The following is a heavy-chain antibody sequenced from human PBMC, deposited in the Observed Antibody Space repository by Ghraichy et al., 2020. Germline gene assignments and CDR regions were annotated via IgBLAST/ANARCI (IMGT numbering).Heavy chain of an antibody. J-gene: IGHJ6*02. CDR1: GFTFSSYW. V-gene: IGHV3-7*01. CDR2: IKQDGSEK. Sequence: GESLNISCAASGFTFSSYWMSWVRQAPGKGLEWVANIKQDGSEKYYVDSVKGRFTISRDNAKNSLYLQMNSLRAEDTAVYYCARDGVTMVRGVFLYYGMDVGGQGTTVTVSS. CDR3: ARDGVTMVRGVFLYYGMDV. D-gene: IGHD3-10*01.